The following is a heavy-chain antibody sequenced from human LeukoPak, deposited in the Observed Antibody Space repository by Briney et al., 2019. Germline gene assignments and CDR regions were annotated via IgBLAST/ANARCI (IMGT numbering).Heavy chain of an antibody. J-gene: IGHJ4*02. D-gene: IGHD2-2*01. CDR2: ISGSGGST. V-gene: IGHV3-23*01. CDR1: GFTFSSYA. Sequence: GGSLRLSCAASGFTFSSYAMSWVRQAPGKGREWVSAISGSGGSTYNADSVKGRFTMSRDNSKNTLYLQMNSLRAEDTAVYFCAKNRYQLPIGFDYWGQGTLVTVSS. CDR3: AKNRYQLPIGFDY.